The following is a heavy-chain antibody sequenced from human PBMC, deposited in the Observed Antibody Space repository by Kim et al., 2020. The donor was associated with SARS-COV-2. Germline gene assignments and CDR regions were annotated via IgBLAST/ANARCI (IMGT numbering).Heavy chain of an antibody. CDR3: AKDSKNVMLEYYFDY. Sequence: GGSLRLSCAASGFTFSSYAMSWVRQAPGKGLEWVSAISGSGGSTYYADSVKGRFTISRDNSKNTLYLQMNSLRAEDTAVYYCAKDSKNVMLEYYFDYWGQGTLVTVSS. D-gene: IGHD3-16*01. V-gene: IGHV3-23*01. J-gene: IGHJ4*02. CDR2: ISGSGGST. CDR1: GFTFSSYA.